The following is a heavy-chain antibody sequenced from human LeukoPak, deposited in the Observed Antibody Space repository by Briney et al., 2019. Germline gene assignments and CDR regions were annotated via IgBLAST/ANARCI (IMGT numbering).Heavy chain of an antibody. CDR1: GFTFRKYW. CDR2: IAANGNDK. CDR3: AREVFFQLDN. V-gene: IGHV3-7*03. J-gene: IGHJ4*02. Sequence: PGGSLRLSCAASGFTFRKYWMAWVRQAPGRGLEWVATIAANGNDKDYEDALQGRFTISRDNTRNSLSLRIDSLRAEDTAQYYCAREVFFQLDNWGQGALVTVSS.